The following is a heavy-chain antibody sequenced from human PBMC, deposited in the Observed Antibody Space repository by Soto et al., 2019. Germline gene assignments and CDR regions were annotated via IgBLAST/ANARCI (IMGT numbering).Heavy chain of an antibody. CDR3: VNGLQVRMPEI. CDR2: ISGDSIYI. V-gene: IGHV3-11*03. J-gene: IGHJ3*02. Sequence: QVQLLESGGGLVKPGGSLRLSCAASEFTVSGDYMGWIRQPPGKGLEWISYISGDSIYINYADSVKGRFTISRDNAKNSLYLQMNSLRDEDTAVYYWVNGLQVRMPEIWGQGTMVAVSS. D-gene: IGHD2-15*01. CDR1: EFTVSGDY.